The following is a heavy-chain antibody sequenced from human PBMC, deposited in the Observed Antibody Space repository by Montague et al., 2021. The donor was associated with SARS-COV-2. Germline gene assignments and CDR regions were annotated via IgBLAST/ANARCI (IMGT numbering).Heavy chain of an antibody. V-gene: IGHV4-59*01. CDR2: IYYSGST. J-gene: IGHJ3*02. CDR3: ARTGLGAYDILTGYTVNAFDM. CDR1: GGSITSYY. Sequence: SETLSLTCTVSGGSITSYYRTWIRQPPGKGLEWVGRIYYSGSTNYNPSLKSRVTISVDTSKNQFSLKLSSVTAADTAVYYCARTGLGAYDILTGYTVNAFDMWAQGKRVPV. D-gene: IGHD3-9*01.